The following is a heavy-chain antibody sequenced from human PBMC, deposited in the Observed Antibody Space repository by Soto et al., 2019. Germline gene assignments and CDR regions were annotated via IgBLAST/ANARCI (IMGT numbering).Heavy chain of an antibody. J-gene: IGHJ4*02. CDR3: AKGNTMIVVVITGPYFDY. V-gene: IGHV3-23*01. CDR1: GFTFSSYA. D-gene: IGHD3-22*01. Sequence: GGSLRLSCAASGFTFSSYAMSWVRQAPGKWLEWVSAISGSGGSTYHADSVKGRFTISRDNSKNTLYLQMNSLRAEDTAVYYCAKGNTMIVVVITGPYFDYWGQGXLVTVSS. CDR2: ISGSGGST.